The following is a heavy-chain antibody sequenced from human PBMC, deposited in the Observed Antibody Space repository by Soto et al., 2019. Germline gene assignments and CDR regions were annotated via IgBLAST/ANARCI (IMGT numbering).Heavy chain of an antibody. D-gene: IGHD3-3*01. J-gene: IGHJ4*02. Sequence: GGSLRLSCAASGFTISSYGMHWVRQAPGPGLEWVAVISDEGSNKYYADSVKGRFTISRDNSKNTLYLQMNSLRAEDTAVYYCAKEHLNFWYYLDYWGQGTLVTVSS. CDR1: GFTISSYG. CDR2: ISDEGSNK. V-gene: IGHV3-30*18. CDR3: AKEHLNFWYYLDY.